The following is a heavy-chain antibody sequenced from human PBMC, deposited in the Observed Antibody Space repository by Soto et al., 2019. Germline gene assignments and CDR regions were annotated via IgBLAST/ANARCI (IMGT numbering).Heavy chain of an antibody. V-gene: IGHV4-59*11. CDR2: VYSSGSS. D-gene: IGHD3-9*01. Sequence: SETLSLTCTPSGGCIGGRYLGWIRQPPGKGLEWIVYVYSSGSSTSNPSLKSRVTMSADTSENQLSLKVRSVTAADTAVYYCARVGDRWQHCDWFYYCDSWGQGALVTVCS. J-gene: IGHJ4*02. CDR3: ARVGDRWQHCDWFYYCDS. CDR1: GGCIGGRY.